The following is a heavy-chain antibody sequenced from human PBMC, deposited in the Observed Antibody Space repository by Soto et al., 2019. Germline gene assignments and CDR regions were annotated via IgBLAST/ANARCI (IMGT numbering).Heavy chain of an antibody. CDR3: AKDRRVTTINWFDP. Sequence: LRLSCAASGFTFSSYAMSWVRQAPGKGLEWVSAISGSGGSTYYADSVKGRFTISRDNSKNALYLQMNSLRAEDTAVYYCAKDRRVTTINWFDPWGQGTLVTVSS. J-gene: IGHJ5*02. D-gene: IGHD5-12*01. CDR1: GFTFSSYA. V-gene: IGHV3-23*01. CDR2: ISGSGGST.